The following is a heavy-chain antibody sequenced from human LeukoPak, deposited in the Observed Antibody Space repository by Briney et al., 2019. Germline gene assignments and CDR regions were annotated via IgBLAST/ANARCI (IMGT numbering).Heavy chain of an antibody. D-gene: IGHD3-16*02. Sequence: ASVKVSCKASGYTFTSYYMHWVRQAPGQGPEWMGIINPGGGSTSYPQKFQGRVTMTRDTSTSTVYMELSSLRSEDTAVYYCARDAPGLSYAFDIWGQGTMVTVSS. V-gene: IGHV1-46*01. J-gene: IGHJ3*02. CDR2: INPGGGST. CDR1: GYTFTSYY. CDR3: ARDAPGLSYAFDI.